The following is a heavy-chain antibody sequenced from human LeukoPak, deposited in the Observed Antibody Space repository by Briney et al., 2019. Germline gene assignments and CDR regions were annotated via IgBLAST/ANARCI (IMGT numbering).Heavy chain of an antibody. CDR3: ATTYGDSRI. D-gene: IGHD3-10*01. Sequence: ASVKVSCKASGYTFTAYYMHWVRQAPGQGLEWMAWINPNSGDTNYAQKFQGRVSLTRDTSISTAYMELRRLRSDGTAVFYCATTYGDSRIWGQGTLVTVSS. V-gene: IGHV1-2*02. J-gene: IGHJ4*02. CDR1: GYTFTAYY. CDR2: INPNSGDT.